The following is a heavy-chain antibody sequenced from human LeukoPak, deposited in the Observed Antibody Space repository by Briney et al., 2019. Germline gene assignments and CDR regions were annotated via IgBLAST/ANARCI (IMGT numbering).Heavy chain of an antibody. CDR3: ARDRERHRWAYYGSGNIPDY. CDR2: ISTSSSYI. Sequence: SGGSLRLSCAASGFTFISYSMNWVRRAPGKGLEWVSSISTSSSYIYYADSVKGRFTISRDNAKNTLYLQMNSLRAEDTAVYYCARDRERHRWAYYGSGNIPDYWGQGTLVTVSS. J-gene: IGHJ4*02. V-gene: IGHV3-21*01. D-gene: IGHD3-10*01. CDR1: GFTFISYS.